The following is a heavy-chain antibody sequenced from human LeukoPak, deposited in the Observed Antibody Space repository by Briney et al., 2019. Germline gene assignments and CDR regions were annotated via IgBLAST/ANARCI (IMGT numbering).Heavy chain of an antibody. V-gene: IGHV3-30-3*01. J-gene: IGHJ6*03. CDR1: GFTFSSYA. D-gene: IGHD6-6*01. CDR2: ISYDGSNK. CDR3: AKGTSMAARYYYYYMDV. Sequence: GGSLRLSCAASGFTFSSYAMHWVRQAPGKGLEWVAVISYDGSNKYYADSVKGRFTISRDNSKNTLYLQMNSLRAEDTAVYYCAKGTSMAARYYYYYMDVWGKGTTVTVSS.